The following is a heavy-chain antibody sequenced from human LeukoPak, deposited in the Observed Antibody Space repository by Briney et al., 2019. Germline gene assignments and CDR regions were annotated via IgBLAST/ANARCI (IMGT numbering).Heavy chain of an antibody. CDR3: ARDDPRSSSLPHNAFDI. CDR2: IYTSGST. V-gene: IGHV4-61*02. J-gene: IGHJ3*02. CDR1: GGSISSGTYY. D-gene: IGHD6-6*01. Sequence: SQTLSLTCTFSGGSISSGTYYWTWIRQPAGKGLEWIGRIYTSGSTNYNPSLKSRVTILVDTSKNQFSLKLSSVTAADTAMYYCARDDPRSSSLPHNAFDIWGQGTMVTVSS.